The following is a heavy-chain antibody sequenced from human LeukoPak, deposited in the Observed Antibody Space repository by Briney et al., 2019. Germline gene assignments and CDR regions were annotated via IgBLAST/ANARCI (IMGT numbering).Heavy chain of an antibody. D-gene: IGHD6-6*01. CDR2: IYYSGST. Sequence: SETLSLNCTVSGGSISSSSYYWGWIRQPPGKGLEWIGSIYYSGSTYYNPSLKSRVTISVDTSKNQFSLKLSSVTAADTAVYYCARHSSETRTFDYWGQGTLVTVSS. CDR3: ARHSSETRTFDY. CDR1: GGSISSSSYY. J-gene: IGHJ4*02. V-gene: IGHV4-39*01.